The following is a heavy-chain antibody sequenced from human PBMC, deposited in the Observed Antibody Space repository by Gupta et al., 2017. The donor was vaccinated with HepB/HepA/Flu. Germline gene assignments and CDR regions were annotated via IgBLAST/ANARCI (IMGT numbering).Heavy chain of an antibody. CDR3: AGGSRLPGARSYYYMDV. CDR1: GGSFSGYY. Sequence: QVQLQQWGAGLLKPSETLSLTCAVYGGSFSGYYWSWIRQPPGKGLEWIGEINHSGSTNYNPSLKSRVTISVDTSKNQFSLKLSSVTAADTAVYYCAGGSRLPGARSYYYMDVWGKGTTVTVSS. V-gene: IGHV4-34*01. CDR2: INHSGST. J-gene: IGHJ6*03. D-gene: IGHD2-15*01.